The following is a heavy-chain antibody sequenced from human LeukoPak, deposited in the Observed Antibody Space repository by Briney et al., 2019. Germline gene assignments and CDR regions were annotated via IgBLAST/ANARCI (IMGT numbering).Heavy chain of an antibody. CDR1: GFTFSSYS. CDR3: ARSVYGSGTWFDP. D-gene: IGHD3-10*01. CDR2: ISSSSSYI. V-gene: IGHV3-21*01. Sequence: PGGSLRLSCAASGFTFSSYSMNWVRQAPGKGLEWVSSISSSSSYIYYADSVKGRFTISRDNAKNSLYLQMNSLRAEDTAVYYCARSVYGSGTWFDPWGQGTLVTVSS. J-gene: IGHJ5*02.